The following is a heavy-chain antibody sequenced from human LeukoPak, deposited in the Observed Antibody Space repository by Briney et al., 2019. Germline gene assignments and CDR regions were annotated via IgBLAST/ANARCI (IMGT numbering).Heavy chain of an antibody. CDR3: ARDVKAGWTYYYDSSGYSPVYYFDY. Sequence: GGSLRLSCAASGFTFSSYSMNWVRQAPGKGLEWVSYISSSSSTIYYANSVKGRFTISRDNAKNSLYLQMNSLRAEDTAVYYCARDVKAGWTYYYDSSGYSPVYYFDYWGQGTLVTVSS. J-gene: IGHJ4*02. D-gene: IGHD3-22*01. CDR1: GFTFSSYS. V-gene: IGHV3-48*01. CDR2: ISSSSSTI.